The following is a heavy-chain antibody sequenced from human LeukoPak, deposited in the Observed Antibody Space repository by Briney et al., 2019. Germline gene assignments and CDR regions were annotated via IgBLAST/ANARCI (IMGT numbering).Heavy chain of an antibody. V-gene: IGHV3-23*01. D-gene: IGHD6-13*01. Sequence: GGSLRLSCAASGFTFSSYAMSWVRQAPGKGLEWVSAISGSGGSTYYADSVKGRFTNSRDNSKNTLYLQMNSLRAEDTAVYYCANDAAQEQLSNLFYGMDVWGQGTTVTVSS. CDR2: ISGSGGST. CDR1: GFTFSSYA. CDR3: ANDAAQEQLSNLFYGMDV. J-gene: IGHJ6*02.